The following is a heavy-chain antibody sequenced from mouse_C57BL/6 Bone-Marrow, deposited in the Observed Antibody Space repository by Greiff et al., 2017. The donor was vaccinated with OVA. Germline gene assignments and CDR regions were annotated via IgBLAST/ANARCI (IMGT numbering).Heavy chain of an antibody. Sequence: VQLQQSGAELVRPGASVKLSCTASGFNIKDDYMHWVKQRPEQGLEWIGWIDPENGDTEYASKFQGKATITADTSSNTAYLQLSSLTSEDTAVYYGTSYGNVDYWGQGTTLTVSS. CDR3: TSYGNVDY. J-gene: IGHJ2*01. D-gene: IGHD2-1*01. CDR2: IDPENGDT. V-gene: IGHV14-4*01. CDR1: GFNIKDDY.